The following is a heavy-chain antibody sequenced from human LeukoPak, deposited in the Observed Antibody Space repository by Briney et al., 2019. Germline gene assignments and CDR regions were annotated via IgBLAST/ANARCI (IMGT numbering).Heavy chain of an antibody. J-gene: IGHJ4*02. V-gene: IGHV1-2*06. Sequence: ASVKVSCKASGYTFTAYYIHWLRQAPGQGLEWMERINPNSGGTNYAQKFQGRVTMTRDTSISTAYMELSRLKSDDTAVYYCASVTYYNSSGYYLGDYWGQGTLVTVSS. D-gene: IGHD3-22*01. CDR1: GYTFTAYY. CDR3: ASVTYYNSSGYYLGDY. CDR2: INPNSGGT.